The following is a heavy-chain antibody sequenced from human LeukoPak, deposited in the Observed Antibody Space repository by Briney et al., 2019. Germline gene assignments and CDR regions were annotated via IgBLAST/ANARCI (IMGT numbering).Heavy chain of an antibody. J-gene: IGHJ4*02. Sequence: SETLSLTCTVSGGSISSSSYYWGWIRQPPGKGQEWIGSIYYSGSTYYNPSLKSRVTISVDTSKNQFSLKLSSVTAADTAVYYCARVQYYDFWSGYYYYFDYWGQGTLVTVSS. CDR3: ARVQYYDFWSGYYYYFDY. V-gene: IGHV4-39*07. CDR1: GGSISSSSYY. D-gene: IGHD3-3*01. CDR2: IYYSGST.